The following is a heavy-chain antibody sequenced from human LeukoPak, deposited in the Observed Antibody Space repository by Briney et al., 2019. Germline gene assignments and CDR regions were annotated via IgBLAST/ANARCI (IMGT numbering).Heavy chain of an antibody. Sequence: PGGSLRLSCAASGFTFSSYGMHWVRQAPGKGLEWVAFIRYDGSNKYYADSVKGRFTISRDNSKNTLYLQMNSLRAEDTAVYYCAKDTGPTVPNWFDPWGQGTLVTVSS. J-gene: IGHJ5*02. CDR1: GFTFSSYG. D-gene: IGHD3-10*01. CDR2: IRYDGSNK. CDR3: AKDTGPTVPNWFDP. V-gene: IGHV3-30*02.